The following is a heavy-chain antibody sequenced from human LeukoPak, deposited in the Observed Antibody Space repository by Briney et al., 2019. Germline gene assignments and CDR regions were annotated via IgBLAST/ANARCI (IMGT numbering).Heavy chain of an antibody. CDR1: GYSFTSYW. Sequence: GESLKISCKGSGYSFTSYWIGCVRQMPGKGLEWMGIIYPGDSDTRYRPSFQGQVTISADKSISTAYLQWSSLKASDTAMYYCARQGITGTTGFDYWGQGTLVTVSS. J-gene: IGHJ4*02. D-gene: IGHD1-7*01. V-gene: IGHV5-51*01. CDR2: IYPGDSDT. CDR3: ARQGITGTTGFDY.